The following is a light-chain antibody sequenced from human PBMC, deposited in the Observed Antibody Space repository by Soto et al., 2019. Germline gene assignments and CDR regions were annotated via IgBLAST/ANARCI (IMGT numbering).Light chain of an antibody. J-gene: IGLJ2*01. Sequence: QSVLTQPPSVSGSPGQGVTISCTGSSSNIGAGYDVQWYQQLPGAAPRLLIFGNTNRPSGVPDRFSGSRSGTSASLAISGLQAEDEADYYCQSYDISLSVLVVFGGGTKVTVL. CDR1: SSNIGAGYD. CDR2: GNT. CDR3: QSYDISLSVLVV. V-gene: IGLV1-40*01.